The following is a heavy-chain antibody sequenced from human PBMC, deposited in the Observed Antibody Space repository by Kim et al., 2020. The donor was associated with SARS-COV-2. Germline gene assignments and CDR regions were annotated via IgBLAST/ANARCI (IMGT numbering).Heavy chain of an antibody. J-gene: IGHJ6*02. CDR1: GYNFTGYY. CDR2: INPNSGGT. Sequence: ASVKVSCKASGYNFTGYYMHWVRQAPGQGLEWMGWINPNSGGTNYAQKFQGRVTMTRDTSISTAYMELSRLRSDDTAVYYCARDSGTYYDFWSGYSGYGMDVWGQGTTVTVSS. CDR3: ARDSGTYYDFWSGYSGYGMDV. D-gene: IGHD3-3*01. V-gene: IGHV1-2*02.